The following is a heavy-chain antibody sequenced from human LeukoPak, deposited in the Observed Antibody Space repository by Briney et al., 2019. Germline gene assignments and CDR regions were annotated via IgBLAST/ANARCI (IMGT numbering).Heavy chain of an antibody. CDR1: GFTFSSYA. CDR3: AKVEVPPPSPYFDY. D-gene: IGHD2-2*01. J-gene: IGHJ4*02. CDR2: ISGSGGST. V-gene: IGHV3-23*01. Sequence: TGGSLRLSCAASGFTFSSYAMSWVRQAPGKGLEWVSAISGSGGSTYYADSVKGRFTISRDNSKNTLYLQMNSLRAEDTAVYYCAKVEVPPPSPYFDYWGQGTLVTVSS.